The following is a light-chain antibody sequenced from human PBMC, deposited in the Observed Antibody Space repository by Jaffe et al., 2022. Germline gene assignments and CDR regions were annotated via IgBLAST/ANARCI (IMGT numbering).Light chain of an antibody. CDR1: QDISNY. J-gene: IGKJ2*02. CDR3: QQFDNFPRT. V-gene: IGKV1-33*01. CDR2: DAS. Sequence: DIQMTQSPSSLSASVGDRVTITCQASQDISNYLNWYQQKPGKAPNLLIYDASKLEAGVPSRFSGSGFGTDFTLTINSLQPEDFATYYCQQFDNFPRTFGQGTKLEIK.